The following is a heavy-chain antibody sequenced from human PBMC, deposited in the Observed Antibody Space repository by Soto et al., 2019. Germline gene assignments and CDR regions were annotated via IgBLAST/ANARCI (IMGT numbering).Heavy chain of an antibody. CDR1: GVTFSSYS. D-gene: IGHD6-13*01. CDR3: ARDLAAAGTP. CDR2: ISSSSSYI. Sequence: PGGSLRLSCAASGVTFSSYSMNWVRQAPGKGLEWVSSISSSSSYIYYADSVKGRFTISRDNAKNSLYLQMNSLRAEDTAVYYCARDLAAAGTPWGQGTLVTVSS. V-gene: IGHV3-21*01. J-gene: IGHJ5*02.